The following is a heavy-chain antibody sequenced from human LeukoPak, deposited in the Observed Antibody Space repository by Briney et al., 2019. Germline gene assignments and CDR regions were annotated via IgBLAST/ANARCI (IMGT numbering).Heavy chain of an antibody. D-gene: IGHD2-8*01. CDR1: GYTFTSYY. CDR2: INPSGGST. V-gene: IGHV1-46*01. Sequence: ASVEVSCKASGYTFTSYYMHWGRQAPGQGLEWIGIINPSGGSTSYAQKFQGRVTMTRDTSTSTVYMELRSLRADDTAVYYCASCHCTYGVCYGECEYFQHWGQGTLVTVSS. CDR3: ASCHCTYGVCYGECEYFQH. J-gene: IGHJ1*01.